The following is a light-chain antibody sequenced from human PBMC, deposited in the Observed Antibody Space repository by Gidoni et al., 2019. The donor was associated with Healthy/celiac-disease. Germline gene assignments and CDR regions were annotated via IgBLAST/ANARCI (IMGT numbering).Light chain of an antibody. J-gene: IGKJ3*01. CDR2: GAS. CDR1: QSVSSN. V-gene: IGKV3-15*01. Sequence: EIAMTQSPATLSVSPGERATLSRRASQSVSSNLAWYQQKPGQAPRLLIYGASTRATCIPARFSGSGSGTEFTLTISSLQSEDFAVYYCQQYNNWPPVTFGPGTKVDIK. CDR3: QQYNNWPPVT.